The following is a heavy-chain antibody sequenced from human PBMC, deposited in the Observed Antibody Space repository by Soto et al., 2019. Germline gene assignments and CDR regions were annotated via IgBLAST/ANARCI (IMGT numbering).Heavy chain of an antibody. J-gene: IGHJ6*02. CDR2: FIPIFGTA. CDR1: GGPFAGYA. Sequence: QVQLVQSGAEVKKPGSSVRFSCKASGGPFAGYAISWVRQPPGQGLGGMGGFIPIFGTANNAQKFQGRVMITADESTSTAYMELSSLRSEDTAVYYCARGSLIVVVVARVEGYYYGMDVWGQGTTVTVSS. D-gene: IGHD2-15*01. V-gene: IGHV1-69*12. CDR3: ARGSLIVVVVARVEGYYYGMDV.